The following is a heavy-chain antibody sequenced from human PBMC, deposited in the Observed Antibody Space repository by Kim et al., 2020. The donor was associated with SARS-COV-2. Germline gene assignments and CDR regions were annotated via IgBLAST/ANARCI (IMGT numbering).Heavy chain of an antibody. D-gene: IGHD2-21*02. CDR2: ISYDGSNK. CDR1: GFTFSSYA. V-gene: IGHV3-30*04. CDR3: ARVQYIVVVTATQLDY. J-gene: IGHJ4*02. Sequence: GGSLRLSCAASGFTFSSYAMHWVRQAPGKGLEWVAVISYDGSNKYYADSVKGRFTISRDNSKNTLYLQMNSLRAEDTAVYYCARVQYIVVVTATQLDYWGQGTLVTVSS.